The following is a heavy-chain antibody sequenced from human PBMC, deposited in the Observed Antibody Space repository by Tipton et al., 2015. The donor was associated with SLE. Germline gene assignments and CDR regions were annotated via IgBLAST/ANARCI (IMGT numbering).Heavy chain of an antibody. J-gene: IGHJ4*02. CDR1: GFTFSSYG. Sequence: SLRLSCAASGFTFSSYGMYWVRQAPGKGLEWVAVIWDDGSNKYYRDSVKGRFTISRDNSKNTLYLQMNSLRAEDTAVYYCARDVTMPIFEDLSSPGYWGQGTLVTVSS. CDR2: IWDDGSNK. V-gene: IGHV3-33*07. CDR3: ARDVTMPIFEDLSSPGY. D-gene: IGHD3-16*02.